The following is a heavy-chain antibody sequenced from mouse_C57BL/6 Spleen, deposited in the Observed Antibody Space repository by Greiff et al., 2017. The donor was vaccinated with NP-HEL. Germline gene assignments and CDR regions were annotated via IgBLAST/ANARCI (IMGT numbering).Heavy chain of an antibody. CDR3: ATGGDGYYVWFAY. Sequence: VQLVESGPGLVQPSQSLSITCTVSGFSLTSYGVHWVRQSPGKGLEWLGVIWSGGSTDYNAAFISRLSISKDNSKSQVFFKMNSLQADDTAIYYCATGGDGYYVWFAYWGQGTLVTVSA. V-gene: IGHV2-2*01. D-gene: IGHD2-3*01. J-gene: IGHJ3*01. CDR2: IWSGGST. CDR1: GFSLTSYG.